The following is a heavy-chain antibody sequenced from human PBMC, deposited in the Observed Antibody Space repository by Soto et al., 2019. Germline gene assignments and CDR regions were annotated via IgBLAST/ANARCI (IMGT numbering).Heavy chain of an antibody. V-gene: IGHV3-23*01. J-gene: IGHJ4*02. CDR3: ANFTRRIAAAVHECDY. CDR2: ISGSGGST. Sequence: EVQLLESGGGLVQPGGSLRLSCAASGFTFSSYAMSWVRQAPGKGLEWVSAISGSGGSTYYADSVKGRFTISRDNSKNTLYLQMNSLRAEDTAVYYCANFTRRIAAAVHECDYRGQGTLVTVSS. CDR1: GFTFSSYA. D-gene: IGHD6-13*01.